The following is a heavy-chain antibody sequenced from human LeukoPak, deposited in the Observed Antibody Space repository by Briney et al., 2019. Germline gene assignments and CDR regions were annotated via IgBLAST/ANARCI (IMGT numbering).Heavy chain of an antibody. Sequence: ASVKVSCKASGYTFTSYGISWVRQAPGQGLEWMGWISAYNGNTNYAQKLQGRVTMTTDTSTSTAYMELRGLGSDDTAVYYCARDRYSGSYFDYWGQGTLVTVSS. CDR1: GYTFTSYG. CDR2: ISAYNGNT. D-gene: IGHD1-26*01. J-gene: IGHJ4*02. V-gene: IGHV1-18*01. CDR3: ARDRYSGSYFDY.